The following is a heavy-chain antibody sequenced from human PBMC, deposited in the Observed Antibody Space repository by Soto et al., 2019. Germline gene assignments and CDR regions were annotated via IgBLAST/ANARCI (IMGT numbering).Heavy chain of an antibody. D-gene: IGHD1-26*01. V-gene: IGHV4-34*01. CDR3: ARGRVGATHWNWFDP. CDR1: GGSFSGYY. Sequence: QVQQQQWGAGLLKPSETLSLTCAVYGGSFSGYYWSWIRQPPGKGLEWIGEINHSGSTNYNPSLKSRVTISVYTSKNQFTLKLSSVTAADTAVYYCARGRVGATHWNWFDPWGQGTLVTVSS. J-gene: IGHJ5*02. CDR2: INHSGST.